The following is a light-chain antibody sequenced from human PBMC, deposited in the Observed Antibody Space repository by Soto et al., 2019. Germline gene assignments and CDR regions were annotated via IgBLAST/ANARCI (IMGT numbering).Light chain of an antibody. Sequence: ALTQPPSASGSPGQSFTIACTGTSNDVGYYNYVSWYQQPPGKAPKLLIYDVSKRPSGVPDRFSGSKSGSTASLTVSGLQAEDEGDYYCSSYAGSNYPYVFGTGTKVTVL. V-gene: IGLV2-8*01. CDR2: DVS. CDR3: SSYAGSNYPYV. CDR1: SNDVGYYNY. J-gene: IGLJ1*01.